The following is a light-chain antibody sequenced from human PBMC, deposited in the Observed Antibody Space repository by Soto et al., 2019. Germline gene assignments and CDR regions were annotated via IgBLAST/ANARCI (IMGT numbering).Light chain of an antibody. CDR2: EVS. CDR1: SSDIGRYNY. Sequence: QSALTQPPSASGSPGQSVTISCTGTSSDIGRYNYVSWYQQHPGKAPKLMIYEVSKRPSGVPDRFSGSKSGNTASLTVSGLQAEDEAAYYCSSYAGSNNLVFGGGTQLTVL. J-gene: IGLJ2*01. CDR3: SSYAGSNNLV. V-gene: IGLV2-8*01.